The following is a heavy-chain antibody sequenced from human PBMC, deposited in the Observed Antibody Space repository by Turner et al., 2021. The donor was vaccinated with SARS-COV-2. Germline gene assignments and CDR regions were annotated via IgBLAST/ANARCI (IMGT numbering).Heavy chain of an antibody. V-gene: IGHV4-59*12. CDR2: VYYRGVA. CDR3: ARTIYSSAWLDPNDHYYGMEV. D-gene: IGHD6-19*01. CDR1: LGSSRSYF. Sequence: QVQLQESGPGLFKPSETLSLTCTVPLGSSRSYFCSWTRQPPGKGLEWIGYVYYRGVATYNPSLRSRVTRSIDTSKTQLSLKLTSVTAADTAVYYCARTIYSSAWLDPNDHYYGMEVWGQGTTVTVS. J-gene: IGHJ6*02.